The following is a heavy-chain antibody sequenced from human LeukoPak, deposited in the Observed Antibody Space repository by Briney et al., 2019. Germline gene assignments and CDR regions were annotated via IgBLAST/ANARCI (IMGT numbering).Heavy chain of an antibody. CDR1: GFTFSTYG. V-gene: IGHV3-33*01. Sequence: GGSLRLSCAASGFTFSTYGMHWVRQAPSKGLEWVAVIWSDGSYKYYADSVKGRFTISRDNSKNTLYLQMSSLRAEDTAVYYCARDGKRCTNGVCYGDFDYWGQGTLVTVSS. J-gene: IGHJ4*02. CDR2: IWSDGSYK. CDR3: ARDGKRCTNGVCYGDFDY. D-gene: IGHD2-8*01.